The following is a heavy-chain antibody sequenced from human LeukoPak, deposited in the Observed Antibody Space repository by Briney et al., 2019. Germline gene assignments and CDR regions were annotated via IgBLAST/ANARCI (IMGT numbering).Heavy chain of an antibody. J-gene: IGHJ6*04. D-gene: IGHD1-26*01. Sequence: GGSLTLSCAASGFTFSSYGMSWVRQAPGKGLEWVSAISASGGSTYYADSVKGRFTISRDNSKNTLYLQMNSLRAEDTAVYYCAREDWTSGSILSTHYADVWGKGTTVTVSS. V-gene: IGHV3-23*01. CDR2: ISASGGST. CDR3: AREDWTSGSILSTHYADV. CDR1: GFTFSSYG.